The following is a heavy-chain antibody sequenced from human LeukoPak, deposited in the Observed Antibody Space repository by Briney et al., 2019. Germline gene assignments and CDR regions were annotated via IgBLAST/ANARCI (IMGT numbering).Heavy chain of an antibody. V-gene: IGHV3-23*01. CDR3: AKDISPLGTQTQDFDH. Sequence: EGSLRLFCAASVFSFSSYPMICVRQPPGKGLEWLSTISGNGASIYYADSVKCRFTISTDNSKNMLYVQMSSLRAEDTAVYYCAKDISPLGTQTQDFDHWGQGTLVTVSS. CDR1: VFSFSSYP. CDR2: ISGNGASI. J-gene: IGHJ4*02. D-gene: IGHD1-14*01.